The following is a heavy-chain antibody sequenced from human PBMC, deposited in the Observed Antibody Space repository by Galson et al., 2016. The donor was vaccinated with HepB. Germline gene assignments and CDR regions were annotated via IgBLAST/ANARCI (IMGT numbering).Heavy chain of an antibody. CDR1: GFTVSSNY. V-gene: IGHV3-53*01. CDR3: ARLSWQWLVPIFGY. CDR2: IYSGGST. Sequence: SLRLSCAASGFTVSSNYMSWVRQAPGKGLEWVSVIYSGGSTDYADSVKGRFTISRDNSKNTLYLQMNSLRAEDTAVYYCARLSWQWLVPIFGYWGQGTLGTRSP. D-gene: IGHD6-19*01. J-gene: IGHJ4*02.